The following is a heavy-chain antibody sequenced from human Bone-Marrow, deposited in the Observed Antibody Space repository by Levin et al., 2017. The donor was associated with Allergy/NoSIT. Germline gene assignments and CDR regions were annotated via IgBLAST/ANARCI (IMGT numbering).Heavy chain of an antibody. V-gene: IGHV1-2*06. CDR3: ARIGSNHNFDS. J-gene: IGHJ4*02. CDR2: INPSTGVT. Sequence: GASVKVSCKTSGYTFTVYYMHWVRQAPGQGLEWMGRINPSTGVTDYVQKFQGRVTMTRDTSISTAYMELSSLRSDDTAVYYCARIGSNHNFDSLGQGTLVTVSS. D-gene: IGHD1-14*01. CDR1: GYTFTVYY.